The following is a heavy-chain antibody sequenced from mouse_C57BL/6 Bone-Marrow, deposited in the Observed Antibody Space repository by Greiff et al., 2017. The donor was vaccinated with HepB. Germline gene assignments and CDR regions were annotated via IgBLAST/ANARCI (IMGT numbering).Heavy chain of an antibody. CDR3: ARPYWYERGAMDY. D-gene: IGHD2-14*01. CDR1: GIDFSRYW. Sequence: EVKLQESGGGLVQPGGSLKLSCAASGIDFSRYWMSWVRRAPGKGLEWIGEINPDSSTINYAPSLKDKFIISRDNAKNTLYLQMSKVRSEDTALYYCARPYWYERGAMDYWGQGTSVTVSS. J-gene: IGHJ4*01. CDR2: INPDSSTI. V-gene: IGHV4-1*01.